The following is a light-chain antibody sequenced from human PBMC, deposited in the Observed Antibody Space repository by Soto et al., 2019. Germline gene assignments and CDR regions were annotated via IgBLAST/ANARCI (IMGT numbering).Light chain of an antibody. CDR3: QQYDTLPS. CDR2: GAS. CDR1: QDISSY. V-gene: IGKV1-33*01. Sequence: DIQMTQSPSSMSVSVGDRVTITCQASQDISSYFSWYQQKPGKAPKLLIYGASNLEIGVPSRFSGGGSGTEFTFTIRSLQPEDIGTYYCQQYDTLPSFGGGTKVDIK. J-gene: IGKJ4*01.